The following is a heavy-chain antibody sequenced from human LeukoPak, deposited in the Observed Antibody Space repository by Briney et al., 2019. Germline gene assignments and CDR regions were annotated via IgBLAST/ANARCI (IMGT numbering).Heavy chain of an antibody. CDR2: ISSRGSYI. D-gene: IGHD3-22*01. CDR1: GFTFSNYN. J-gene: IGHJ4*02. Sequence: GGSLRLSCAASGFTFSNYNINWVRQAPGKGLEWVSSISSRGSYIYYADSVKGRFTISRDNAKNSLYLQMNSLRAEDTAVYYCARDHKGGYYDSSGYYEPTGWGQGTLVTVSS. CDR3: ARDHKGGYYDSSGYYEPTG. V-gene: IGHV3-21*01.